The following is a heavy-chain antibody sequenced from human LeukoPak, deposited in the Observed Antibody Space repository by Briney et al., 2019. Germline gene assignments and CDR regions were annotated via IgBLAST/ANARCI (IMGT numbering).Heavy chain of an antibody. V-gene: IGHV4-59*01. J-gene: IGHJ4*02. CDR3: ARDTRSYDTSGYYYFDY. Sequence: SETLSLTCIVSGASTTSYYWNWIRQAPGKGLEWIGYIYSDGTTSYSPSLRSRVTISIDTSRNQFSLKLSSVTAADAAVYYCARDTRSYDTSGYYYFDYWGQGALVTVSS. CDR1: GASTTSYY. CDR2: IYSDGTT. D-gene: IGHD3-22*01.